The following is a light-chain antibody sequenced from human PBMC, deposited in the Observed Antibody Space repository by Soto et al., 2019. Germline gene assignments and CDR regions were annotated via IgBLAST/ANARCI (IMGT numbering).Light chain of an antibody. J-gene: IGKJ3*01. CDR3: QQYGSSPFT. V-gene: IGKV3-20*01. Sequence: EIVLTQSPGTLSLSPGERATLSCRASQSVSSSYLAWYQQNPGQAPRLLIYGASSRATGIPDRFSGSGSGTDFNLTISRLEPEDFAVYYCQQYGSSPFTCGPGTKVDIK. CDR1: QSVSSSY. CDR2: GAS.